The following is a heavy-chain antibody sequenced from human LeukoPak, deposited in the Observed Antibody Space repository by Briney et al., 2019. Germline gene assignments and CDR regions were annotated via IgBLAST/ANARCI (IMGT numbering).Heavy chain of an antibody. Sequence: GGSLRLSCAASGFTFSSYTMNWVRQAPRKGLEWVSSISDDTIYEYYADSVKGRFTISRDNAKKSLYLQMSSLGAEDTAVYYCARTYCSGGSCYSYFDDWGQGTLVTVSS. CDR2: ISDDTIYE. J-gene: IGHJ4*02. D-gene: IGHD2-15*01. CDR1: GFTFSSYT. V-gene: IGHV3-21*01. CDR3: ARTYCSGGSCYSYFDD.